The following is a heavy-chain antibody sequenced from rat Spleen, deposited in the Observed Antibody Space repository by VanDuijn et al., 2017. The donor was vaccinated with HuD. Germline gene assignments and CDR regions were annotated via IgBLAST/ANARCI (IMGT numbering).Heavy chain of an antibody. J-gene: IGHJ4*01. Sequence: EVQLVESGGGLVQPGRSLKLSCAASGFTFSSFPMAWVRQAPKKGLVWVASISSGGGGIYYLDSVKGRFTISRDNAKSTLYLQMDSLRSEDTASYSCGRHHYDGYYHGPVFGVMDAWGQGASVTVSS. CDR1: GFTFSSFP. CDR2: ISSGGGGI. D-gene: IGHD1-12*03. CDR3: GRHHYDGYYHGPVFGVMDA. V-gene: IGHV5-25*01.